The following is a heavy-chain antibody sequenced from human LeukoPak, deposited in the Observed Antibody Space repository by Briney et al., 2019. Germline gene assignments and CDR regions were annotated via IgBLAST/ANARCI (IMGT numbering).Heavy chain of an antibody. CDR3: AQQVSAWGHNWFDP. Sequence: PSQTLSLTCTVSGGSISSGGYYWSWIRQHPGKGLEWIGYIYYSGSTYYNPSLKSRVTISVDTSKNQFSLKLSSVTAADTAVYYCAQQVSAWGHNWFDPWGQGTLVTVSS. CDR1: GGSISSGGYY. V-gene: IGHV4-31*03. CDR2: IYYSGST. D-gene: IGHD3-16*01. J-gene: IGHJ5*02.